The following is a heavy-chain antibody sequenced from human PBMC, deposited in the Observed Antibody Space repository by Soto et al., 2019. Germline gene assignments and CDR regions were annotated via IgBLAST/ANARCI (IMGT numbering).Heavy chain of an antibody. CDR1: GGTFSSYA. V-gene: IGHV1-69*10. CDR2: IIPIFGIA. J-gene: IGHJ6*02. Sequence: SVKVSCKASGGTFSSYAISWVRQAPGQGLEWMGGIIPIFGIAVYAQKLQGRVTITADKSTSTAYMELSSLRSEDTAVYYCARGADIVLVPAAMSYYYYYGMDVRGQGTAVTVS. CDR3: ARGADIVLVPAAMSYYYYYGMDV. D-gene: IGHD2-2*01.